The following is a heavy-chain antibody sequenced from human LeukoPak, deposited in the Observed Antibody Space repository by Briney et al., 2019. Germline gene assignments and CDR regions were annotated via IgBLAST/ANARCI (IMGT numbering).Heavy chain of an antibody. Sequence: GGSLRLSCETSGFTFSSYVMHWVRRTPGKGLVWVSRIRHDGFISYADSVKGRFTISRDNGKHTLIFQMNSLRVGDTPVYYCVRDWVYKIDYWGRETLLTVSS. CDR2: IRHDGFI. J-gene: IGHJ4*02. D-gene: IGHD5-24*01. CDR3: VRDWVYKIDY. V-gene: IGHV3-74*01. CDR1: GFTFSSYV.